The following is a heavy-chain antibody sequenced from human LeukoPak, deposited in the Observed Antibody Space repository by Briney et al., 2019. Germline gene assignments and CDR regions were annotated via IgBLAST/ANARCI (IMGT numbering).Heavy chain of an antibody. CDR2: ISYIGST. Sequence: SDTLSLTCTVSGGSMNSHYWSWIRQPPGKGLEWLGYISYIGSTNYIPSLKSRVTISVDTSKNQFSLRLSSVTAADTAVYFCAGDQLALNALNIWGQGTMVSVSS. CDR3: AGDQLALNALNI. CDR1: GGSMNSHY. J-gene: IGHJ3*02. D-gene: IGHD1-1*01. V-gene: IGHV4-59*11.